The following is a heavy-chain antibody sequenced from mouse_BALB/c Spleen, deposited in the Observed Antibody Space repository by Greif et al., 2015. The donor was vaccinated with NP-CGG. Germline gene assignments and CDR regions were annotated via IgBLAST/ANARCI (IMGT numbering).Heavy chain of an antibody. Sequence: LQESGSELVKSGASVKISCKASGYTFTDYYINWVKQKPGQGLEWIGWIYPGSGNTEYNEKFKGKATLTEDTSSSTAYMPCSSLTSEDTAVYFSARTTSTEAMDYWGQATSVTASS. CDR3: ARTTSTEAMDY. CDR2: IYPGSGNT. V-gene: IGHV1-84*02. J-gene: IGHJ4*01. CDR1: GYTFTDYY.